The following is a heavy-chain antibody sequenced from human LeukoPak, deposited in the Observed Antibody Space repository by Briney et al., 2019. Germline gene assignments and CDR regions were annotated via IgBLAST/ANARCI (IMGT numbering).Heavy chain of an antibody. J-gene: IGHJ6*03. D-gene: IGHD2-15*01. CDR3: ARLGVLLSGGSPRPEDYYYYMDV. CDR1: GNTFTSYA. V-gene: IGHV1-18*01. Sequence: EASVKVSCKASGNTFTSYAITWVRQAPGQGLEWMGWISAYNGNTNYAQKLQGRVTMTTDTSTSTAYMELRSLRSDDTALYYCARLGVLLSGGSPRPEDYYYYMDVWGKGTTVTISS. CDR2: ISAYNGNT.